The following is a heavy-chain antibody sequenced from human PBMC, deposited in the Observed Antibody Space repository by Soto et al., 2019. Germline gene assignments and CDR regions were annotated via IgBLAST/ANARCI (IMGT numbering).Heavy chain of an antibody. Sequence: SETLSLTCAVYGGSFSGYYWSWIRQPPGKGLEWIGEINHSGSTNYNPSLKSRVTISVDTSKNQFSLKLSSVTAADTAVYYCARGQWELPKLNWFDSWGKGTLVTVSS. CDR1: GGSFSGYY. V-gene: IGHV4-34*01. CDR3: ARGQWELPKLNWFDS. J-gene: IGHJ5*01. CDR2: INHSGST. D-gene: IGHD1-26*01.